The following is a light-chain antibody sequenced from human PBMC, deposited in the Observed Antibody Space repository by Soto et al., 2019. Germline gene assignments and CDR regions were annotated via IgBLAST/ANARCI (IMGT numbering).Light chain of an antibody. V-gene: IGKV3-15*01. J-gene: IGKJ2*02. CDR1: QSVGRN. CDR2: GTS. Sequence: EIVMTQSPVALSVSPGESAALSCRASQSVGRNFAWYQQRPGQAPRVLIYGTSTRATGVPARFSGSGPGTDLTPTISSMQYADFSAYYCQQYNKCSCTFGQGTRLEIK. CDR3: QQYNKCSCT.